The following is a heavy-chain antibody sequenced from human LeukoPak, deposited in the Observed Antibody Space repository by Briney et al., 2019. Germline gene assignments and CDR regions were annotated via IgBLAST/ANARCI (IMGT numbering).Heavy chain of an antibody. CDR3: AGINDYGDPTGAFDI. J-gene: IGHJ3*02. CDR1: GFTFDDYG. V-gene: IGHV3-20*04. CDR2: INWNGGST. D-gene: IGHD4-17*01. Sequence: PGRSLRLSCAASGFTFDDYGMSWVRQAPGKGLEWVSGINWNGGSTGYADSVKGRFTISRDNAKNSLFLQMNSLRAEDTAVYYCAGINDYGDPTGAFDIWGQGTMVTVSS.